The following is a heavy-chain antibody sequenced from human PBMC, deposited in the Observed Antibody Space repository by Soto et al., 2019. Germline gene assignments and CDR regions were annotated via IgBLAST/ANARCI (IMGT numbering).Heavy chain of an antibody. CDR2: IYWDDDE. V-gene: IGHV2-5*02. D-gene: IGHD3-3*01. CDR3: AHRVLRTVFGLVTTTAIYFDF. J-gene: IGHJ4*02. Sequence: QITLNESGPTQVNPRQTLTLTCTFSGFSLTTSGVGVGWIRQSPGKAPEGLALIYWDDDERYSHSLKTRLTITKDTSKIPVVLTMADLDPADTATYYCAHRVLRTVFGLVTTTAIYFDFWGQGTPVAVSS. CDR1: GFSLTTSGVG.